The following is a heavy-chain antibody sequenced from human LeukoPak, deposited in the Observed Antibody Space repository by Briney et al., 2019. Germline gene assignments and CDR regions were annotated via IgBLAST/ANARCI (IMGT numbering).Heavy chain of an antibody. CDR2: IYYSGST. D-gene: IGHD5-18*01. CDR3: ARLHTAMLYFDY. J-gene: IGHJ4*02. V-gene: IGHV4-59*08. Sequence: SETLSLTCTVSGGSISSYYWSWIRQPPGKGLEWIGYIYYSGSTNYNPSLKSRVTISVDTSRNQFSLKLSSVTPADTALYYCARLHTAMLYFDYWGQGTLVTVSP. CDR1: GGSISSYY.